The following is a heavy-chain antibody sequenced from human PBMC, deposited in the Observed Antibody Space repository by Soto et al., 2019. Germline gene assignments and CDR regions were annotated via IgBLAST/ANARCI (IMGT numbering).Heavy chain of an antibody. CDR3: AKGAFYSNSPQPFDS. CDR1: GFTFSSFA. V-gene: IGHV3-23*01. D-gene: IGHD4-4*01. Sequence: PGGSLRLSCAASGFTFSSFALTWVRQAPRKGLEWISVISGSGGTTFYAGSVKGRFTVSRDNVKKTLYLQMNSLRAEDTAVYYRAKGAFYSNSPQPFDSWGQGTQVTVSS. CDR2: ISGSGGTT. J-gene: IGHJ4*02.